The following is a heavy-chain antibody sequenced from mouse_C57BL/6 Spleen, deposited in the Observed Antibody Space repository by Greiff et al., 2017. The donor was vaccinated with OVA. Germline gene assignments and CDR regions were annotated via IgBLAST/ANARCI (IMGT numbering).Heavy chain of an antibody. CDR2: INPSNGGT. CDR1: GYSFTGYF. V-gene: IGHV1-20*01. CDR3: ARSNYYAMDY. Sequence: EVQLVESGPELVKPGDSVKISCKASGYSFTGYFMNWVMQSHGKSLEWIGNINPSNGGTNYNEKFKSKATLTVDKSSSTAYMQLSSLTSEDSAVYYCARSNYYAMDYWGQGTSVTVSS. J-gene: IGHJ4*01.